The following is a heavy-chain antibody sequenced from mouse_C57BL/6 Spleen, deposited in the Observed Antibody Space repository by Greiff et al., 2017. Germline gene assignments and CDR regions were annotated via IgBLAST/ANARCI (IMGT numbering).Heavy chain of an antibody. CDR1: GYAFSSSW. D-gene: IGHD2-5*01. V-gene: IGHV1-82*01. J-gene: IGHJ4*01. CDR3: ARSIVTVPAMDY. Sequence: QVQLQQSGPELVKPGASVKISCKASGYAFSSSWMNWVKQRPGQGLEWIGRIYPGDGDTNYNGKFKGKATLTADKSSSTAYMQLSSLTSEDSAVYFCARSIVTVPAMDYWGQGTSVTVSS. CDR2: IYPGDGDT.